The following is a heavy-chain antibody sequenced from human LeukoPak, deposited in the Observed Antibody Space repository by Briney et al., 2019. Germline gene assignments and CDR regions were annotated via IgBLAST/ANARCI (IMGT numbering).Heavy chain of an antibody. CDR2: INPSGGST. Sequence: ASVKVSCKASGYTFTSYYMHWVRQAPGQGPEWMGIINPSGGSTSYAQKFQGRVTMPRDTSTSTVYMELSSLRSEDTAVYYCAREVLRYFDYDAFDIWGQGTMVTVSS. D-gene: IGHD3-9*01. CDR1: GYTFTSYY. V-gene: IGHV1-46*01. CDR3: AREVLRYFDYDAFDI. J-gene: IGHJ3*02.